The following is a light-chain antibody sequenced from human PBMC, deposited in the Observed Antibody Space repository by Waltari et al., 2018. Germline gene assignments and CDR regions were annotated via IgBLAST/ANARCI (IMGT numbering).Light chain of an antibody. CDR3: QQYYKIPFA. CDR2: WAS. CDR1: QSLLYNSNNKNY. J-gene: IGKJ3*01. Sequence: DIVLSQSPDSLPVSLGERATINCKSSQSLLYNSNNKNYLAWFQQKPGQPPKLLIYWASARKSRVPDRFSGRGSETDFTLTINSLQAEVVAVYFCQQYYKIPFAFGPGTIVDI. V-gene: IGKV4-1*01.